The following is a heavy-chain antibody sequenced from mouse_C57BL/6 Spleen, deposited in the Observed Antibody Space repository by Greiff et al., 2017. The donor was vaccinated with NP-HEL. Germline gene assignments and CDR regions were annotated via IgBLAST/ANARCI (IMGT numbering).Heavy chain of an antibody. J-gene: IGHJ3*01. V-gene: IGHV2-2*01. CDR2: IWSGGST. D-gene: IGHD2-3*01. CDR1: GFSLTSYG. Sequence: VQLQQSGPGLVQPSQSLSITCTVSGFSLTSYGVHWVRQSPGKGLEWLGVIWSGGSTDYNAAFISRLSISKDNSKSQVFFKMNSLQADDTAIYYCARKADGYHAFAYWGQGTLVTVSA. CDR3: ARKADGYHAFAY.